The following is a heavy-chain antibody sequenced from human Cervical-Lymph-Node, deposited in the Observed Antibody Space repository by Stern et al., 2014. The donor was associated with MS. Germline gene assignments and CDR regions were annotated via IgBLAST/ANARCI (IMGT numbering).Heavy chain of an antibody. CDR3: ARSFRHYYDSSGSPDALDM. Sequence: VQLVESGAEVKKPGSSVKVSCKASGDTFINHAFTWGRQAPGQGLEWMGDIIPMPDAPKFAKKFSGRVAITADASTNTVYMELYSLRSEDTAMFYCARSFRHYYDSSGSPDALDMWGQGTMVTVSS. CDR1: GDTFINHA. V-gene: IGHV1-69*01. CDR2: IIPMPDAP. D-gene: IGHD3-22*01. J-gene: IGHJ3*02.